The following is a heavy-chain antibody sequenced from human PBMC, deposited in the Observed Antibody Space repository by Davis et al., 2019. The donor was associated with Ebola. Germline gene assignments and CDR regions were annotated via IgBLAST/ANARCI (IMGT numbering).Heavy chain of an antibody. V-gene: IGHV1-18*01. CDR3: ARTYSSSWYIAELGY. CDR1: GYTFTSYG. CDR2: ISAYNGNT. Sequence: ASVKVSCKASGYTFTSYGISWVRQAPGQGLEWMGWISAYNGNTNYAQKLQGRVTMTTDTSPSTAYMELRSLRSDDTAVYYCARTYSSSWYIAELGYWGQGTLVTVSS. J-gene: IGHJ4*02. D-gene: IGHD6-13*01.